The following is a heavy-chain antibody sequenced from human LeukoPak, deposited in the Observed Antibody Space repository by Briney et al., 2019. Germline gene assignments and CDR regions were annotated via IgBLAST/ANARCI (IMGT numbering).Heavy chain of an antibody. CDR2: IKSKTDGGTT. CDR3: TTSGLGERGYSGYDLAVAGFSPGRVLDY. CDR1: GFTFSNAW. V-gene: IGHV3-15*01. Sequence: GGSMRLSCAASGFTFSNAWMSWVRQAPGKGLEWVGRIKSKTDGGTTDYAAPVKGRFTISRDDSKNTLYLQMNSLKTEDTAVYYCTTSGLGERGYSGYDLAVAGFSPGRVLDYWGQGTLVTVSS. D-gene: IGHD5-12*01. J-gene: IGHJ4*02.